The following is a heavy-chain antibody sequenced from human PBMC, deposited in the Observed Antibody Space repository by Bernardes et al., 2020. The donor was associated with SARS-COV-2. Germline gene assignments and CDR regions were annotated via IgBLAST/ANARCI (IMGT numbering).Heavy chain of an antibody. J-gene: IGHJ4*02. D-gene: IGHD2-8*02. V-gene: IGHV4-31*11. CDR1: GGSISSVGDY. Sequence: SETLSLTCAVSGGSISSVGDYWSWLRQHPGKGLEWIGYIYYSGSTYYNPSLKSRVTISVDTSKNQFSLKLSSVTAADTAVYYCASAYTGGPYYFDYWGQGTLVTVSS. CDR3: ASAYTGGPYYFDY. CDR2: IYYSGST.